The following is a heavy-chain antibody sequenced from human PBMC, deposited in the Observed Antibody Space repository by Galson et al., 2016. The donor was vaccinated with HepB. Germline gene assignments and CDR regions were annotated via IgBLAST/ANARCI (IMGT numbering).Heavy chain of an antibody. D-gene: IGHD3-22*01. V-gene: IGHV3-7*03. J-gene: IGHJ3*01. CDR3: ARVDYSYSSGYFDGADAFDA. CDR1: GFTFRSSW. Sequence: SLRLSCAASGFTFRSSWLSWVRQAPGEGLEWVANKNQDGGANYYVDSVKGRFTISRDNDKHSPYLQMDSLRAEDTAVYFCARVDYSYSSGYFDGADAFDAWGQGTMVTVSS. CDR2: KNQDGGAN.